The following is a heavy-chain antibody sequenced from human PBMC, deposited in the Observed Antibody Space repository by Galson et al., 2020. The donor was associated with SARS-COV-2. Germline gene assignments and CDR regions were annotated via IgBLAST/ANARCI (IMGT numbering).Heavy chain of an antibody. CDR1: GFTFATHA. Sequence: TGGSLRLSCAASGFTFATHAMHWVRQPPGKGLESVAMICSDGVTKYYPHPVKVRFTITRANSKNTVYLQINSLRVEDTAVYFCARDPPASDWAYDFWGQGTLVTVSS. D-gene: IGHD6-19*01. CDR2: ICSDGVTK. CDR3: ARDPPASDWAYDF. J-gene: IGHJ4*02. V-gene: IGHV3-33*01.